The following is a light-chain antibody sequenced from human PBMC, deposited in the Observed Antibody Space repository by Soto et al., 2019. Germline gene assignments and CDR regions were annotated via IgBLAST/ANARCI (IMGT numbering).Light chain of an antibody. J-gene: IGLJ2*01. V-gene: IGLV2-14*01. CDR1: SSDVGGYNY. CDR2: DVS. CDR3: SSYTRSSPLV. Sequence: QSALTQPASVSGSPGQAITISCTGTSSDVGGYNYVSWYQQHPGKAPKLMIYDVSNRPSGVSNRFSGSKSGNTASLTISGLPAEDEADYYCSSYTRSSPLVFGGGTKLTAL.